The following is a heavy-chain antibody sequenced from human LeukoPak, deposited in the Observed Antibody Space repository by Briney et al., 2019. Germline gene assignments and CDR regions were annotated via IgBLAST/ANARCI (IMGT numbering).Heavy chain of an antibody. J-gene: IGHJ4*02. CDR3: ARSRWPKSDFDY. D-gene: IGHD5-24*01. CDR1: GGSISSGGYY. Sequence: TSETLSLTCTVSGGSISSGGYYWSWIRQPPGKGLVWIGYIYHSGSTYYNPSLKSRVTISVDRSKNQFSLKLSSVTAADTAVYYCARSRWPKSDFDYWGQGTLVTVSS. CDR2: IYHSGST. V-gene: IGHV4-30-2*01.